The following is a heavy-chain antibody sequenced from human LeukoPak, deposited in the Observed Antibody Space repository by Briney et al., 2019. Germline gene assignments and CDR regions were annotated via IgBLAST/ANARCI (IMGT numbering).Heavy chain of an antibody. CDR3: AREVHASFDY. D-gene: IGHD2-2*01. CDR2: IKQDGGEK. J-gene: IGHJ4*02. CDR1: GFTFSSYW. V-gene: IGHV3-7*01. Sequence: PGGSLRLSCAAAGFTFSSYWMSWVRQAPGKGLEWVANIKQDGGEKNHVDSVMGRFTISKDNAKNLLYLQMNSLRAEDTAVYYCAREVHASFDYWGQGTLVTVSS.